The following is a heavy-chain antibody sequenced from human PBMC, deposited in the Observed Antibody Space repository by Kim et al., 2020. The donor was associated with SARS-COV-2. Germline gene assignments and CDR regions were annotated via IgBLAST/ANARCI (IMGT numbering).Heavy chain of an antibody. Sequence: LETLSLTCTVSGGSISSYYWSWIRQPPGKGLEWIGYIYYSGSTNYNPSLKSRVTISVDTSKNQFSLKLSSVTAADTAVYYCARPGRDWYFDLWGRGTLGT. CDR2: IYYSGST. V-gene: IGHV4-59*08. J-gene: IGHJ2*01. CDR3: ARPGRDWYFDL. CDR1: GGSISSYY.